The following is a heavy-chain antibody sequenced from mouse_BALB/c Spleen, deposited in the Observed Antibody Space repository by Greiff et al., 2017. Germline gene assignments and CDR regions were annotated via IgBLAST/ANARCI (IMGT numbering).Heavy chain of an antibody. Sequence: VQLQQSGAELVRPGTSVKVSCKASGYAFTNYLIEWVKQRPGQGLEWIGVINPGSGGTNYNEKFKGKATLTADKSSSTAYMQLSSLTSDDSAVYYCAREGDGYPYFDVWGAGTTVTVSS. V-gene: IGHV1-54*01. CDR1: GYAFTNYL. CDR3: AREGDGYPYFDV. J-gene: IGHJ1*01. D-gene: IGHD2-3*01. CDR2: INPGSGGT.